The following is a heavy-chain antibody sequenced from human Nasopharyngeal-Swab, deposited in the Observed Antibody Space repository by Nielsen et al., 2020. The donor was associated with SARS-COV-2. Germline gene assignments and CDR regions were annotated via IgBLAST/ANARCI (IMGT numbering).Heavy chain of an antibody. V-gene: IGHV3-33*06. J-gene: IGHJ3*02. Sequence: LSLTCAASGFTFSSYGMHWVRQAPGKGLEWVAVIWYDGSNKYYADSVKGRFTISRDNSKNTLYLQMNSLRAEDTAVYYCAKELGGTIFGVVIISDDAFDIWGQGTMVTVSS. CDR3: AKELGGTIFGVVIISDDAFDI. CDR1: GFTFSSYG. CDR2: IWYDGSNK. D-gene: IGHD3-3*01.